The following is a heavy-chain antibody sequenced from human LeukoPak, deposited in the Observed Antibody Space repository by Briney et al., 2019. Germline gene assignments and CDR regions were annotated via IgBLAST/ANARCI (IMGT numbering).Heavy chain of an antibody. D-gene: IGHD3-10*01. Sequence: ASVEVSCKASGYTFTSYDINWVRQATGQGLEWMGWISAYNGNTNYAQKLQGRVTMTTDTSTSTAYMELRSLRSEDTALYYCATQYSFFRGVKEFDTFDRWGQGTMVTVSS. CDR1: GYTFTSYD. CDR2: ISAYNGNT. J-gene: IGHJ3*01. CDR3: ATQYSFFRGVKEFDTFDR. V-gene: IGHV1-18*01.